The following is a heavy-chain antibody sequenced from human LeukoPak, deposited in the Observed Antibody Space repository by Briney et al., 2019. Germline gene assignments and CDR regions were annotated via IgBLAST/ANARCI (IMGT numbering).Heavy chain of an antibody. Sequence: SETLSLTCTVSGGSISSYYWSWIRQPPGKGLEWIGYIYYSGSTNYNPSLKSRVTISVDTSNNQFSLKLSSVTAADTAVYYGARHEQSQLLVFDYWGQGTLVTVSS. J-gene: IGHJ4*02. CDR2: IYYSGST. V-gene: IGHV4-59*08. CDR3: ARHEQSQLLVFDY. D-gene: IGHD2-2*01. CDR1: GGSISSYY.